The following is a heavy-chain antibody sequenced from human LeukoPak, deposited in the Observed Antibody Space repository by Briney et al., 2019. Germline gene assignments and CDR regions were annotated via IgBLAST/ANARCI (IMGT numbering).Heavy chain of an antibody. Sequence: PGGSLRLSCAASGFAFNNYAMSWVRQAPGKGLAWVSALSGGGGSTYYADSVQGRFTISRDNSKNTLYLQMTNLRAEDTAVYYCAKALGYSGSYPFDYWGQGTLVTVSS. V-gene: IGHV3-23*01. D-gene: IGHD1-26*01. CDR1: GFAFNNYA. CDR3: AKALGYSGSYPFDY. CDR2: LSGGGGST. J-gene: IGHJ4*02.